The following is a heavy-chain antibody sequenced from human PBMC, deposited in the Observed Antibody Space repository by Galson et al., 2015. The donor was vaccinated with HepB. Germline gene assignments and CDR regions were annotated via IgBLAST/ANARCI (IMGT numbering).Heavy chain of an antibody. CDR2: IYSGGTT. CDR3: ARDASGYNWFDS. CDR1: GFSVSSNY. D-gene: IGHD3-22*01. Sequence: LRLSCAVSGFSVSSNYVSWVRQAPGKGLEWVSVIYSGGTTYYADSVRGRFSISRDNSKNTVYLQMNSLRVEDTALYYCARDASGYNWFDSWGQGTLVTVSS. J-gene: IGHJ5*01. V-gene: IGHV3-66*01.